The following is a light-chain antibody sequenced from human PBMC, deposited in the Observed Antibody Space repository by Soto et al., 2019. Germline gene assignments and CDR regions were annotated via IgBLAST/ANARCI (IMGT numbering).Light chain of an antibody. CDR3: QHYSNSWT. CDR2: GAS. V-gene: IGKV3-15*01. J-gene: IGKJ1*01. CDR1: QSVSNN. Sequence: EIVMTQSPATLSVSPGERATLSCRASQSVSNNLAWYQKKPGQAPRLLIYGASTRATGLPARFSGSGSGPESTPTTSSLHSEHSADYDSQHYSNSWTFGQGTRVDIK.